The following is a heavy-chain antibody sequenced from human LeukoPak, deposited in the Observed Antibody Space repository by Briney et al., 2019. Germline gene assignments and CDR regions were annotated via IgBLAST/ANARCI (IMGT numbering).Heavy chain of an antibody. J-gene: IGHJ6*03. CDR3: ARRRRTYCSSTSCYEVYYYYYMDV. V-gene: IGHV4-39*01. D-gene: IGHD2-2*01. CDR1: GGSISSSSYY. Sequence: SETLSLTCAVSGGSISSSSYYWGLIRQPPGKGLEWIGSIYYSRSTYYNPSLKSRVTISVDTAKNQFSLKLSSVTAADTAVYYCARRRRTYCSSTSCYEVYYYYYMDVWGKGTTVTISS. CDR2: IYYSRST.